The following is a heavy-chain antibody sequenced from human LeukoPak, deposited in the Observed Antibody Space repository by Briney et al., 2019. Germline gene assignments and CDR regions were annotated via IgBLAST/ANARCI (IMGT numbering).Heavy chain of an antibody. CDR3: ARPSSSWDHFDY. Sequence: GASVKVSCKASGYSFTSYWIGWVRQMPGKGLEWMGIIYPGDSDTRYSPSFQGQVTISADKSISTAYLQWSSLKSSDTAMYYCARPSSSWDHFDYWGQGTLVTVSS. J-gene: IGHJ4*02. CDR1: GYSFTSYW. D-gene: IGHD6-13*01. V-gene: IGHV5-51*01. CDR2: IYPGDSDT.